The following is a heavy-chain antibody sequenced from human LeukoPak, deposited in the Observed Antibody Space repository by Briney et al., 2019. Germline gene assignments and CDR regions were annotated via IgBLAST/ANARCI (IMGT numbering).Heavy chain of an antibody. V-gene: IGHV4-59*01. D-gene: IGHD2-15*01. CDR3: AGGGPVGLFEY. Sequence: SETLSLTCTMSGGAISGGYWSWIRQPPGKGLEWIGYIYDSGSTNYNPSLESRVTISRDITRDRCSLKLSSVTAADTAVYYCAGGGPVGLFEYWGQGNLVTVSP. CDR2: IYDSGST. CDR1: GGAISGGY. J-gene: IGHJ4*02.